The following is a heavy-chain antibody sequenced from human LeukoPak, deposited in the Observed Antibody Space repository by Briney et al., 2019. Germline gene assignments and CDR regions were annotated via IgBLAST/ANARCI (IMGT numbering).Heavy chain of an antibody. D-gene: IGHD3-22*01. CDR1: GYTFTSYD. Sequence: ASVKVSCKASGYTFTSYDINWVRQATGQGLEWMGWMNPNSGNTGYAQKFQGRVTMTRNTPISTAYMELSSLRSEATAVYYCASHHYYDSSRAHDYWGQGTLVTVSS. J-gene: IGHJ4*02. CDR3: ASHHYYDSSRAHDY. V-gene: IGHV1-8*01. CDR2: MNPNSGNT.